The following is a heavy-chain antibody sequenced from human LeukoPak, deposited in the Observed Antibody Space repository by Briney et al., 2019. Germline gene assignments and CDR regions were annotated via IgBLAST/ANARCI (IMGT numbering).Heavy chain of an antibody. D-gene: IGHD5-18*01. Sequence: GASVKVSCKVSGYTLTELSMHWVRQAPGKGLEWTGGFDPEDGETIYAQKFQGRVTMTEDTSTDTAYMELSSLRSEDTAVYYCATAGTAIGPYAFFDYWGQGTLVTVSS. CDR3: ATAGTAIGPYAFFDY. V-gene: IGHV1-24*01. CDR1: GYTLTELS. CDR2: FDPEDGET. J-gene: IGHJ4*02.